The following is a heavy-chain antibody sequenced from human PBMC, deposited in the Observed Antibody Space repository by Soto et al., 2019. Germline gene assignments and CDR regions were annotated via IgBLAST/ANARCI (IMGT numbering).Heavy chain of an antibody. CDR3: ARRGYYYGSGSLDY. Sequence: QVQLQESGPGLVKPSETLSLTCTVSGGSISSYYWSWIRQPPGKGLEWIGYIYYSGGTNYNPSLKSRVAISVDTSKNQFSLKLSSVTAADTAVYYCARRGYYYGSGSLDYWGQGTLVTVSS. CDR1: GGSISSYY. V-gene: IGHV4-59*01. J-gene: IGHJ4*02. CDR2: IYYSGGT. D-gene: IGHD3-10*01.